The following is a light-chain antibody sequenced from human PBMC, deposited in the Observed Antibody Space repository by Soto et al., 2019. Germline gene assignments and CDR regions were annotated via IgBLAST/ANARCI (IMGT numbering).Light chain of an antibody. J-gene: IGKJ4*01. CDR1: ESISSW. V-gene: IGKV1-5*03. CDR2: KAS. Sequence: ASVGDRVTITCRASESISSWLAWYQQKPGKAPNLLIYKASSLESGVPSTFSGSGSGTEFTLTISSLQPDDFATYYCQQYTADPLTFGGGTK. CDR3: QQYTADPLT.